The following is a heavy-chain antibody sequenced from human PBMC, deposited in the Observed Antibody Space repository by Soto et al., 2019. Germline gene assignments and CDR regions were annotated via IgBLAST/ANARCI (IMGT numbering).Heavy chain of an antibody. CDR2: TYYRSKWYN. D-gene: IGHD2-2*01. CDR3: ARGSGGDIIVLRPYYYGMDV. V-gene: IGHV6-1*01. Sequence: SQTLSLTCAISGDSVSSNSAAWNWIRRSPSRGLEWLGRTYYRSKWYNDYAVSVKSRITINPDTSKNQFSLQLNSVTPEDTAVYYCARGSGGDIIVLRPYYYGMDVWGQGTTVTVSS. CDR1: GDSVSSNSAA. J-gene: IGHJ6*02.